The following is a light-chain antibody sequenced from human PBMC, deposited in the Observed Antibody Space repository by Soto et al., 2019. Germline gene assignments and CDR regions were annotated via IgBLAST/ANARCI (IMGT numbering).Light chain of an antibody. CDR2: ASS. Sequence: DIQLTRSPSSLSASVGDRVTINCRASQSIYTYLNWFQLKPGKDPKLLIFASSTLQSGVPSRFSGSGSGADFSLTISSLQPEDFATYYCQQSYSNTLSFGGGTRV. V-gene: IGKV1-39*01. CDR1: QSIYTY. J-gene: IGKJ4*01. CDR3: QQSYSNTLS.